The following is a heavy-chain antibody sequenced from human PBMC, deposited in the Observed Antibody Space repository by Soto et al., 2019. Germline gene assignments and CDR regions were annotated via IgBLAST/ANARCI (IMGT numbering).Heavy chain of an antibody. CDR3: ARGGSNDWQVAFDI. CDR1: GGSFSTYY. V-gene: IGHV4-34*01. Sequence: LSEPLSLTCVVSGGSFSTYYYNWIRQSPGKGLEWIGEINHSGSNNYSPSLKSRVTMSLDTSKNQFSLKLTSVTAADTAVYYCARGGSNDWQVAFDIWGQGTMVTVSS. J-gene: IGHJ3*02. CDR2: INHSGSN. D-gene: IGHD3-9*01.